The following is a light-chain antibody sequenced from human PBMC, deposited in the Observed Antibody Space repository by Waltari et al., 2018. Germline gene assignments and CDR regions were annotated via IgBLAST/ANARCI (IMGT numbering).Light chain of an antibody. CDR1: SSDVGAYDY. CDR3: NSHTSVSTLV. CDR2: DVT. Sequence: QSALTQPASVSGSPGQSITISCTGTSSDVGAYDYVSWYQQHPGKAPKPIIYDVTNRPSGVSIRFSGSKSGNTASLTISGLQSEDEADYYCNSHTSVSTLVFGTGTTVTVI. J-gene: IGLJ1*01. V-gene: IGLV2-14*03.